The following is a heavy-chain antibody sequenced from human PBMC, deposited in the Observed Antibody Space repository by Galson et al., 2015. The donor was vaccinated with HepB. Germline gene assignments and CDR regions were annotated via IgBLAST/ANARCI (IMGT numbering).Heavy chain of an antibody. CDR1: GYTFSSYG. D-gene: IGHD3-22*01. J-gene: IGHJ4*02. CDR3: ATDSSGCYYFDY. CDR2: ISGYSGDT. Sequence: SVKVSCKASGYTFSSYGISWVRQAPGQGPEWMGWISGYSGDTNYAQNFQGRVTMTTDTSTSKAYMELRSLRSDDTAVYYCATDSSGCYYFDYWGQGTLVIVSS. V-gene: IGHV1-18*01.